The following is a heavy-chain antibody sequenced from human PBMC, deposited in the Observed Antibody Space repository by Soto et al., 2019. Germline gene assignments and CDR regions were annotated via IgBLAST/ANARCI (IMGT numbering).Heavy chain of an antibody. CDR1: GGSITTNSYY. CDR3: ARRLGRCFDS. Sequence: QLQLQESGPGLVKPSETLSLTCTVSGGSITTNSYYWGWIRQSPGKGLEWIGNSFYSGNTYYNPSLTSRFTTTADRSTNQFSLKATSVTAADTALYCCARRLGRCFDSWGQGTLVTVSS. J-gene: IGHJ4*02. D-gene: IGHD3-10*01. V-gene: IGHV4-39*01. CDR2: SFYSGNT.